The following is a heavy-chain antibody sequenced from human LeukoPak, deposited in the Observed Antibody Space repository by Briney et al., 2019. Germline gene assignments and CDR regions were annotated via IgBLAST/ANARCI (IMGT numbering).Heavy chain of an antibody. V-gene: IGHV3-49*04. Sequence: GGSLRLSCAASGFTFSIHAMNWVRQAPGKGLDWVGFIRSKAYGGTTEYAASVKGRFTISRDDSKSIAYLQMNSLKTEDTAVYYCTRGLRYFDWLSTPFDYWGQGTLVTVSS. J-gene: IGHJ4*02. CDR1: GFTFSIHA. CDR3: TRGLRYFDWLSTPFDY. CDR2: IRSKAYGGTT. D-gene: IGHD3-9*01.